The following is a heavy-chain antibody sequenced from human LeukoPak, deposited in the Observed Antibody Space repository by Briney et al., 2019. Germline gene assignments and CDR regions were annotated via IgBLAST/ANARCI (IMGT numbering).Heavy chain of an antibody. Sequence: GGSLRLSCATSGFTFSSNWMSWVRHAPGRGLEWVTNIKPDGSAEYYTASVKGRFTVSRDNAKNSLYLQMNSLRVEDTAVYYCARANNSSWHNWGQGTLVTVSS. CDR2: IKPDGSAE. D-gene: IGHD6-13*01. CDR1: GFTFSSNW. J-gene: IGHJ4*02. CDR3: ARANNSSWHN. V-gene: IGHV3-7*01.